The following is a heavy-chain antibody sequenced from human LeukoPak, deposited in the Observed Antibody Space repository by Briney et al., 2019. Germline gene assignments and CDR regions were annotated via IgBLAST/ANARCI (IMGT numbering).Heavy chain of an antibody. CDR1: GGSISSSSYY. CDR2: IYTSGST. V-gene: IGHV4-39*07. CDR3: ARDVAYSSSFDY. J-gene: IGHJ4*02. D-gene: IGHD6-6*01. Sequence: SETLSLTCTVSGGSISSSSYYWGWIRQPPGKGLEWIGRIYTSGSTNYNPSLKSRVTMSVDTSKNQFSLKLSSVTAADTAVYYCARDVAYSSSFDYWGQGTLVTVSS.